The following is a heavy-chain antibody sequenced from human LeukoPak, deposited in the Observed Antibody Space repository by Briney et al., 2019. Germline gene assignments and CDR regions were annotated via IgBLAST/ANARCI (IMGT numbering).Heavy chain of an antibody. V-gene: IGHV4-39*07. J-gene: IGHJ3*02. CDR2: INYSGSS. CDR1: GGSISSGGYY. CDR3: ARDRATAYNSGLNAFDI. Sequence: PSQTLSLTCTVSGGSISSGGYYWGWIRQPPGKGLEWIGNINYSGSSYYNPSLKSRVTISVDTSKKQFSLKLSSVTAADTAVYYCARDRATAYNSGLNAFDIWGQGTLVTVSS. D-gene: IGHD6-19*01.